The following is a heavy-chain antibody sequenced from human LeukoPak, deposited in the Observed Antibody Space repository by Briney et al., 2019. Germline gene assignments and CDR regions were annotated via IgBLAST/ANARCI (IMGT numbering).Heavy chain of an antibody. J-gene: IGHJ6*02. V-gene: IGHV1-18*01. CDR3: AGNYDILTGYSPLDV. CDR2: ISAYNGNT. D-gene: IGHD3-9*01. Sequence: ASVKVSCKASGYTFTSYGISWVRQAPGQGLEWMGWISAYNGNTNYAQKLQGRVTMTTDTSTSTAYMELRSLRSDDTAVYYCAGNYDILTGYSPLDVWGQGTTVTVSS. CDR1: GYTFTSYG.